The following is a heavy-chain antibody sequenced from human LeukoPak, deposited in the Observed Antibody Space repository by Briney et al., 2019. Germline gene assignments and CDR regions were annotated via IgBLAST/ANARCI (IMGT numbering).Heavy chain of an antibody. CDR2: ISGSGGNT. CDR1: GFTFSSYA. CDR3: AKDPGGDYGDYDAFDI. Sequence: PSGGSLRLSCAASGFTFSSYAMTWVRQAPGKGLEWDSAISGSGGNTYYADSVKGRFTISRDNSKNTLYLQMNSLRAEDTAVYYCAKDPGGDYGDYDAFDIWGQGTMVTVSS. V-gene: IGHV3-23*01. J-gene: IGHJ3*02. D-gene: IGHD4-17*01.